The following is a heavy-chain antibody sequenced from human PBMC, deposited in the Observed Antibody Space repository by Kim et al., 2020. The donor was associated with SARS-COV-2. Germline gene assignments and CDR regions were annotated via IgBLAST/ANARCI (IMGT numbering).Heavy chain of an antibody. J-gene: IGHJ4*02. D-gene: IGHD5-18*01. CDR3: ARTHFVDTLHYFDY. CDR2: IYYSGST. Sequence: SETLSLTCTVSGGSISSYYWSWIRQPPGKGLEWIGYIYYSGSTNYNPSLKSRVTISVDTSKNQFSLKLSSVTAADTAVYYCARTHFVDTLHYFDYWGQGTLVTVSS. CDR1: GGSISSYY. V-gene: IGHV4-59*08.